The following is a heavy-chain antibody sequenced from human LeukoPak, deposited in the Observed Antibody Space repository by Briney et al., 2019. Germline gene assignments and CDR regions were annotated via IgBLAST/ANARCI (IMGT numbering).Heavy chain of an antibody. CDR1: GFTFSSYW. J-gene: IGHJ5*02. CDR2: IKQDGSEK. CDR3: ARDAGTGNPPYYDFWSGYYPTNWFDP. V-gene: IGHV3-7*01. Sequence: PGGSLRLSCAASGFTFSSYWMSWVRQAPGKGLEWVANIKQDGSEKYYVDSVKGRFTISRDNAKNSLYLQVNSLRAEDTAVYYCARDAGTGNPPYYDFWSGYYPTNWFDPWGQGTLVTVSS. D-gene: IGHD3-3*01.